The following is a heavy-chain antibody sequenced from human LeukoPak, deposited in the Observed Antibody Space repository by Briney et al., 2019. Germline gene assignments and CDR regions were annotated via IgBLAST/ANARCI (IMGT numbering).Heavy chain of an antibody. J-gene: IGHJ4*02. D-gene: IGHD3-10*01. CDR1: GDSVSSGGYY. V-gene: IGHV4-61*08. CDR3: ARSTKTRELPCYFDH. Sequence: SETLSLTCTVSGDSVSSGGYYWSWIRQPPGKGLEWIGYIYNIVNTNYNPSLKSRVTISVDTSKNQFSLKLSSVTAADTAVYYCARSTKTRELPCYFDHWGQGTLVTVSS. CDR2: IYNIVNT.